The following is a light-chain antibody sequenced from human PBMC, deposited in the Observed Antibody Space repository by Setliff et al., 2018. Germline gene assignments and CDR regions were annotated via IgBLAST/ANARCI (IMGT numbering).Light chain of an antibody. V-gene: IGLV2-14*03. CDR1: STDVGRYIF. Sequence: LTQPASVSGSPGQSITISCTGSSTDVGRYIFVSWYQQHPGKAPRLMIFDVSNRPSGVSNRVSGSKSGSTASLTISGLQPEDEADYYCSSYTSSSTRVFGTGTKVTGL. CDR3: SSYTSSSTRV. J-gene: IGLJ1*01. CDR2: DVS.